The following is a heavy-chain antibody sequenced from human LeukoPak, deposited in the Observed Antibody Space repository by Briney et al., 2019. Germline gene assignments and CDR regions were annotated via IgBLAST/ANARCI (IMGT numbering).Heavy chain of an antibody. V-gene: IGHV4-39*07. CDR2: VYYSGST. D-gene: IGHD3-3*01. Sequence: SETLSPTCTVSGGSITSGSYYWGWIRQSPGKGLEWIGSVYYSGSTYYNPALESRIAISLDTSKNQFSLKLRSVTAADTAVYYCAIDKAFEVVNYFNYWGQGTLVTVSS. CDR3: AIDKAFEVVNYFNY. J-gene: IGHJ4*02. CDR1: GGSITSGSYY.